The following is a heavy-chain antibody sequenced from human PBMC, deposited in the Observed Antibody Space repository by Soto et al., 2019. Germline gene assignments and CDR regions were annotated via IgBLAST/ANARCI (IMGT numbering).Heavy chain of an antibody. J-gene: IGHJ4*02. CDR3: TRAPEPYSSSWYPLY. CDR1: GFTFSSYS. D-gene: IGHD6-13*01. V-gene: IGHV3-48*01. Sequence: EVNLVESGGGMVQPGGSLRLSCEASGFTFSSYSMNWVRQAPGKGLEWVSYISSSSRTIYYAASVKGRFTLSRANAKNSVYLQMNSLRVEDTAVYYCTRAPEPYSSSWYPLYWGQGTLVTVPS. CDR2: ISSSSRTI.